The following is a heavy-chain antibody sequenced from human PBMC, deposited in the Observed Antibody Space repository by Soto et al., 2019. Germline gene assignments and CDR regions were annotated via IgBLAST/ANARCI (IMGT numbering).Heavy chain of an antibody. CDR3: ARGRYCLTGRCFPNWFDS. J-gene: IGHJ5*01. CDR1: GDSISTVDYF. V-gene: IGHV4-30-4*01. D-gene: IGHD2-15*01. Sequence: PSEIRSLACSVSGDSISTVDYFWAWIRQPPGQALEYIGYIYKSATTYYNPSFESRVAISLDTSKSQFSLNVTSVTAADTAVYFCARGRYCLTGRCFPNWFDSWGQGTLVT. CDR2: IYKSATT.